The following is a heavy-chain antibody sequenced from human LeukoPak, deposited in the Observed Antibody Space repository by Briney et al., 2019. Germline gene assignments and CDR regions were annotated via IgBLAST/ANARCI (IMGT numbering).Heavy chain of an antibody. CDR3: ATLAAADTDY. D-gene: IGHD6-13*01. CDR2: ITRSSSTI. J-gene: IGHJ4*02. Sequence: GGSLRLSRAASGFTFSSYNMNWVRQAPGKGLEWVSYITRSSSTIYYADSVKGRFTISRDNAKNSLYLQMNSLRDEDTAVYYCATLAAADTDYWGQGTLVTVSS. CDR1: GFTFSSYN. V-gene: IGHV3-48*02.